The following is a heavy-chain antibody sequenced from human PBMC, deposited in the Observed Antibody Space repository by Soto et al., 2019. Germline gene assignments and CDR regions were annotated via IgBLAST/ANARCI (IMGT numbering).Heavy chain of an antibody. V-gene: IGHV1-18*01. D-gene: IGHD3-3*01. CDR2: ISAYNGNT. CDR3: AREERRVFWSGYYSDGMDV. Sequence: ASVKVSCKASGYTFTSYGISWVRQAPGQGLEWMGWISAYNGNTNYAQKLQGRVTMTTDTSTSTAYMEPRSLRSDDTAVYYCAREERRVFWSGYYSDGMDVWGQGTTVTVSS. J-gene: IGHJ6*02. CDR1: GYTFTSYG.